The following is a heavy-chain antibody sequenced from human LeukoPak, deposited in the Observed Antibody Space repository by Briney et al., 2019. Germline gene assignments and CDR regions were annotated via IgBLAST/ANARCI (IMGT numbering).Heavy chain of an antibody. Sequence: SSVKVSCKSSGGTFISYAISWVRQAPGQGLEGMGRIIPIFGIANYAQKFQGRVTITADKSTSTAYIELSSLRSEDTAVYYCAREDRRNCNPKYPWGQGTLVTVSS. CDR2: IIPIFGIA. J-gene: IGHJ5*02. V-gene: IGHV1-69*04. D-gene: IGHD1-1*01. CDR3: AREDRRNCNPKYP. CDR1: GGTFISYA.